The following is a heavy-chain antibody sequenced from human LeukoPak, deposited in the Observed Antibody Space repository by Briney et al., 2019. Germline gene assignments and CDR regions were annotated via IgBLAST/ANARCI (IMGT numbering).Heavy chain of an antibody. Sequence: GRSLRLSCAASGFTFSSYGMHWVRQAPGKGREWVAVIWYDGSNKYYADSVKGRFTISRDNSKNTLYLQMNSLRAEDTAVYYCARDRNMAMVIGVPGDYWGQGTLVTVSS. CDR2: IWYDGSNK. CDR3: ARDRNMAMVIGVPGDY. J-gene: IGHJ4*02. CDR1: GFTFSSYG. V-gene: IGHV3-33*01. D-gene: IGHD5-18*01.